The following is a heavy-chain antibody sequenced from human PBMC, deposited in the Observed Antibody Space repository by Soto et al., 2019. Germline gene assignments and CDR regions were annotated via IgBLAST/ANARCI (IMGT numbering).Heavy chain of an antibody. D-gene: IGHD5-12*01. Sequence: GGSLRLSCAASGFTFSSYWMHWVRQAPGKGLVWVSRINSDGSSTSYADSVKGRFTISRGNAKNTLYLQMNSLRAEDTAVYYCGTYSGYDSDYYGMDVWGQGTTVTVSS. CDR3: GTYSGYDSDYYGMDV. CDR2: INSDGSST. J-gene: IGHJ6*02. V-gene: IGHV3-74*01. CDR1: GFTFSSYW.